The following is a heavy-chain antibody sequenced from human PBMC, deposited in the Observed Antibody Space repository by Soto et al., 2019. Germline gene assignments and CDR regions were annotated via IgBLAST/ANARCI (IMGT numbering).Heavy chain of an antibody. CDR3: AREVAAIGSAYFDY. Sequence: QVRLQESGPRLVKPSETLSLTCTVSGGSISRYYWSWIRQPPGKGLEWIGYIYYSWSTKYNPSLKSRVAMSVDTSKNQFSLTISSVTAAYTAVYFCAREVAAIGSAYFDYWGQGTLVTVSS. V-gene: IGHV4-59*01. D-gene: IGHD6-13*01. J-gene: IGHJ4*02. CDR2: IYYSWST. CDR1: GGSISRYY.